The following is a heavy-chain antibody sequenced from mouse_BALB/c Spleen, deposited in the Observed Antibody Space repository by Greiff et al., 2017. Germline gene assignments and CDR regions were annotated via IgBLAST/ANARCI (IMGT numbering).Heavy chain of an antibody. CDR3: ARSRAYDYDEEGDFDY. CDR2: ISYSGST. J-gene: IGHJ2*01. D-gene: IGHD2-4*01. Sequence: EVKLQESGPGLVKPSQSLSLTCTVTGYSITSDYAWNWIRQFPGNKLEWMGYISYSGSTSYNPSLKSRISITRDTSKNQFFLQLNSVTTEDTATYYCARSRAYDYDEEGDFDYWGQGTTLTVSS. V-gene: IGHV3-2*02. CDR1: GYSITSDYA.